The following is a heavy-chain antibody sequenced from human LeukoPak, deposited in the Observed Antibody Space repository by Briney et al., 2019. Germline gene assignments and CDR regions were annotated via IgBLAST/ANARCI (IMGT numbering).Heavy chain of an antibody. CDR2: IIPIFGTA. J-gene: IGHJ4*02. Sequence: RASVKVSYKASGGTFSSYAISWVRQAPGQGLEWMGGIIPIFGTANYAQKFQGRVTITADESTSTAYMELSSLRSEDTAVYYCARGLSGAITYYFDYWGQGTLVTVSS. CDR1: GGTFSSYA. D-gene: IGHD6-25*01. CDR3: ARGLSGAITYYFDY. V-gene: IGHV1-69*13.